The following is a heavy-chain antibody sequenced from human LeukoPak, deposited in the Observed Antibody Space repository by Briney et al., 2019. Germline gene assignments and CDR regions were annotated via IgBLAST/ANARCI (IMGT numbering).Heavy chain of an antibody. V-gene: IGHV4-59*08. CDR3: ARSANGAY. CDR2: VHYSGST. J-gene: IGHJ4*02. CDR1: GGSINNYY. D-gene: IGHD2-8*01. Sequence: SETLSLTCTVSGGSINNYYWSWIRQAPGKGLEWIGYVHYSGSTKYNPSLKSRVTISLDTSNNQFSLKLSSVTAADTAVYYCARSANGAYWGQGTLVTVSS.